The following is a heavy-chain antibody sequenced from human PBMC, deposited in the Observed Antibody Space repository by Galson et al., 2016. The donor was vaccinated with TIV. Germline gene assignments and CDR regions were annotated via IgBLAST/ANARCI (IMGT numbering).Heavy chain of an antibody. D-gene: IGHD1-14*01. J-gene: IGHJ4*02. CDR1: GVSINDFH. Sequence: SETLSLTCTVSGVSINDFHWSWIRQPAGKSMEWIGRMYAGGSTNYNPSLKSRVSMLIDTSKNQMFLNLRSVTAADTAVYYCARAENWSAPEFDSWGRGTLVTVSS. CDR2: MYAGGST. CDR3: ARAENWSAPEFDS. V-gene: IGHV4-4*07.